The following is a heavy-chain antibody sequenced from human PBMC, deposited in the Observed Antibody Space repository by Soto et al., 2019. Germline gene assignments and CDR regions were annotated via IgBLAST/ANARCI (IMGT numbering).Heavy chain of an antibody. CDR3: AKDARGCAGGTCYSTN. CDR1: GFAFSNYA. J-gene: IGHJ4*02. CDR2: IDGGGRNT. V-gene: IGHV3-23*01. D-gene: IGHD2-15*01. Sequence: GGSLRLSCAASGFAFSNYAVSWVRQAPGKGLEWVAGIDGGGRNTYYADSVKGRFALSRDNSKNTVYLQVNSLRDEDTALYYCAKDARGCAGGTCYSTNWGQGTRVTVSS.